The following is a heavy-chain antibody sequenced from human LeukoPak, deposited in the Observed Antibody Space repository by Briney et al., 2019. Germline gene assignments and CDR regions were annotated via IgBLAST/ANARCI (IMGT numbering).Heavy chain of an antibody. J-gene: IGHJ4*02. CDR1: GYSFTSYW. Sequence: GESLRISCQGSGYSFTSYWISWVRQMPGKGLEWMGRIDPSDSYTNYSPSFQGHVTISADKSISTAYLQWSSLKASDTAMYYCARHDNSYAYSYYFDYWGQGTLVTVSS. CDR3: ARHDNSYAYSYYFDY. V-gene: IGHV5-10-1*01. CDR2: IDPSDSYT. D-gene: IGHD5-18*01.